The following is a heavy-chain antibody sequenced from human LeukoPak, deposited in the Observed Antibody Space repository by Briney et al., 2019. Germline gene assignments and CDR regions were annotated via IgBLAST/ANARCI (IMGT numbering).Heavy chain of an antibody. Sequence: NTSETLSLTCTVSAYSISSGYYWGWIRQPPGKGLEWIGSFYYSGNTYYNPSLKSRVTISVDTSKNQFSLKLSSVTAADTAVYYCARGPYSSSYDYWGQGTLVTVSS. J-gene: IGHJ4*02. D-gene: IGHD6-6*01. CDR3: ARGPYSSSYDY. V-gene: IGHV4-38-2*02. CDR1: AYSISSGYY. CDR2: FYYSGNT.